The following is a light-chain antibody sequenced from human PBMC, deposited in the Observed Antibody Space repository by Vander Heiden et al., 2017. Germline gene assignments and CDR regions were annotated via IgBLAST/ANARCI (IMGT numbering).Light chain of an antibody. V-gene: IGKV3-20*01. CDR1: QSISSNY. Sequence: SVLTQPPGTLSLSPGERATLSCRASQSISSNYVSWYQKKPGQPPRLLYYAATSRATGIPDRFSSSGSGTDFTLIISRLEPEDFAVYYCQYYGSPLTFGQGTRLEIK. J-gene: IGKJ5*01. CDR3: QYYGSPLT. CDR2: AAT.